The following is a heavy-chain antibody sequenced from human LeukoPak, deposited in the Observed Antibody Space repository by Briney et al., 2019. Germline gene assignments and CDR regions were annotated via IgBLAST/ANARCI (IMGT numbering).Heavy chain of an antibody. CDR2: ISSSGSTI. D-gene: IGHD7-27*01. CDR1: GFTFSSYE. Sequence: PGGSLRLSCAASGFTFSSYEMNWVRQAPGKGLEWVSYISSSGSTIYYADSVKGRFAISRDNAKESLYLQMNSLRDEDTAVYYCAREDDSWGPNNLDLWGQGTMVTVSS. CDR3: AREDDSWGPNNLDL. J-gene: IGHJ3*01. V-gene: IGHV3-48*03.